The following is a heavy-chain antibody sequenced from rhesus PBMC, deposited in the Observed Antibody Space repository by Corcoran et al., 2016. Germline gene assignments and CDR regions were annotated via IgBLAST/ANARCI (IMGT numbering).Heavy chain of an antibody. D-gene: IGHD4-29*01. CDR2: IDGNSAST. V-gene: IGHV4-73*01. CDR3: ARDVGVATPFYY. Sequence: QVKLQQWGEGLVKPSETLSLTCAVYGGSISGYYWSWIRQPPVKGLEVIGNIDGNSASTNYNPAHKYRVTISKDTSKNQFSLKLSSVTAADTAVYYCARDVGVATPFYYGGQGVLVTVSS. J-gene: IGHJ4*01. CDR1: GGSISGYY.